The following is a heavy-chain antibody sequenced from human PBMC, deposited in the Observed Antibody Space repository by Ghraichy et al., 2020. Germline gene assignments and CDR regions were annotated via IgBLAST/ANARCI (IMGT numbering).Heavy chain of an antibody. CDR1: GYSFMSYG. V-gene: IGHV1-18*01. CDR3: ARPEFYDSSGYYLDY. CDR2: ISPYNGNT. Sequence: ASVKVSCKASGYSFMSYGLNWVRQAPGQGLEWMGWISPYNGNTNYAQNLQGRISMTTDTSTSTAYMELRSLRAYDTAVYYCARPEFYDSSGYYLDYWGQGTLVTVSS. D-gene: IGHD3-22*01. J-gene: IGHJ4*02.